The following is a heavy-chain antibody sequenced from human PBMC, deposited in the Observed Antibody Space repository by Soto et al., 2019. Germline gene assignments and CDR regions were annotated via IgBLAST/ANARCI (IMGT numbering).Heavy chain of an antibody. V-gene: IGHV4-59*01. Sequence: SETLSLTCTVSGGSISSYYWSWIRQPPGKGLEWIGYIYYSGSTNYNPSLKSRVTISVDTSKNQFSLKLSSVTAADTAVYYCARGIAAAGQDYWGQGTLVTVSS. J-gene: IGHJ4*02. CDR3: ARGIAAAGQDY. D-gene: IGHD6-13*01. CDR2: IYYSGST. CDR1: GGSISSYY.